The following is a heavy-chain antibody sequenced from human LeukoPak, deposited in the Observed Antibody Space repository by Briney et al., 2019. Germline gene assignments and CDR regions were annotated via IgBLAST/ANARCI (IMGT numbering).Heavy chain of an antibody. CDR1: GCSFGDED. CDR2: ISRNSGII. V-gene: IGHV3-9*01. Sequence: GGSLRLSCAADGCSFGDEDMPWVRQAPGKGLEWVSGISRNSGIIGYADSLKGRFTISGDNAKNSLYLQMNSLGAEDAAFYYYAKDIGARAGMDVWGQGTTVTVSS. CDR3: AKDIGARAGMDV. J-gene: IGHJ6*02.